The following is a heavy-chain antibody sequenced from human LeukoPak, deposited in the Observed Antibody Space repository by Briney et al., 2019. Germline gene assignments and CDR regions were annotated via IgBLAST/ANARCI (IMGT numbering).Heavy chain of an antibody. J-gene: IGHJ4*02. V-gene: IGHV4-39*07. CDR3: AREGELVRDFDY. CDR1: GDSISSSSYY. CDR2: IPYSGST. D-gene: IGHD1-26*01. Sequence: SETLSLTCTVSGDSISSSSYYWGWIRQPPGKGLEWIGSIPYSGSTYYNPSLKSRLTISVDTSKNQFSLKLSSVTAADTAVYYCAREGELVRDFDYWGQGTLVTVSS.